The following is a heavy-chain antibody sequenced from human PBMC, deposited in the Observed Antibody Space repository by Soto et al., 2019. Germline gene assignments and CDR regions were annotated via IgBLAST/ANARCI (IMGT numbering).Heavy chain of an antibody. CDR1: GFTFSSYA. V-gene: IGHV3-23*01. J-gene: IGHJ4*02. Sequence: GGSLRLSCAASGFTFSSYAMSWVRQAPGKGLEWVSAISGSGGSTYYADSVKGRFTISRDNSKNTLYLQMNSLRAEDTAVYYCAKVDYDFWSGSQHFDYWGQGTLVTVSS. CDR3: AKVDYDFWSGSQHFDY. CDR2: ISGSGGST. D-gene: IGHD3-3*01.